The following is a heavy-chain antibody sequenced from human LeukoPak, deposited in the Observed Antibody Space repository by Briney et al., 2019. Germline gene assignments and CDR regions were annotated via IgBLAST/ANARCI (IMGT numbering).Heavy chain of an antibody. D-gene: IGHD2-2*01. CDR3: ATSDTVSTSCRGCHYYYGMDV. Sequence: GGSLRLSCAASGFTFSSYGMHGVRQAPGKGLEWVAVISYDGSNKYYADSVKSRFTISRDNSKNTLYLKMNSLRAEATAVYYCATSDTVSTSCRGCHYYYGMDVWGQGTTVTVSS. CDR2: ISYDGSNK. CDR1: GFTFSSYG. J-gene: IGHJ6*02. V-gene: IGHV3-30*03.